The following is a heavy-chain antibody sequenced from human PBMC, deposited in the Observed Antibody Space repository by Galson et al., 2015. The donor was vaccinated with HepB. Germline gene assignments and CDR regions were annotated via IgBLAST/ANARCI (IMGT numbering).Heavy chain of an antibody. CDR2: INPSGGST. V-gene: IGHV1-18*01. Sequence: SVKVSCKASGYTFTSYGISWVRQAPGQGLEWMGIINPSGGSTSYAQKFQGRVTMTTDTSTSTAYMELRSLRSDDTAVYYCARDRYCSGGSCYEDYYYYYGMDVWGQGTTVTVSS. D-gene: IGHD2-15*01. CDR1: GYTFTSYG. J-gene: IGHJ6*02. CDR3: ARDRYCSGGSCYEDYYYYYGMDV.